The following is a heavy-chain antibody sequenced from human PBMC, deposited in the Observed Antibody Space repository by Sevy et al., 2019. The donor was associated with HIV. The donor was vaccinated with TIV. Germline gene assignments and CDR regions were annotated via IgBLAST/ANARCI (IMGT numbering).Heavy chain of an antibody. CDR2: ISSSRSTI. D-gene: IGHD2-2*02. CDR3: ARDRCSSTSCYRDYYYGMDV. V-gene: IGHV3-48*01. J-gene: IGHJ6*02. Sequence: LSCAASGFTFSSYSMNWVRQAPGKGLEWVSYISSSRSTIYYADSVKGRFTISRDNAKNSLYLQMNSLRAEDTAVYYCARDRCSSTSCYRDYYYGMDVWGQGTTVTVSS. CDR1: GFTFSSYS.